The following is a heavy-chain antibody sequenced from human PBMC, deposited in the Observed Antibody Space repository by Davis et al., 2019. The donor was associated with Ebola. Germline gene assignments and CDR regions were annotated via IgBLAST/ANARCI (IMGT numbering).Heavy chain of an antibody. D-gene: IGHD2-2*01. CDR2: ISGSGGST. Sequence: GGSLRLSCAASGFTFSSYAMSWVRQAPGKGLEWVSAISGSGGSTYYADSVKGRFTISRDNSKNTLYLQMNSLRDEDTAVYYCARDRALGYCSSTSCYVGVYYYYYGMDVWGQGTTVTVSS. CDR3: ARDRALGYCSSTSCYVGVYYYYYGMDV. CDR1: GFTFSSYA. V-gene: IGHV3-23*01. J-gene: IGHJ6*02.